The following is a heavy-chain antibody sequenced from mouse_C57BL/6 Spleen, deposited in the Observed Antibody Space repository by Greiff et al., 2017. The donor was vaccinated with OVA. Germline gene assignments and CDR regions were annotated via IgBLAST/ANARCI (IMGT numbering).Heavy chain of an antibody. V-gene: IGHV1-26*01. CDR2: INPNNGGT. CDR1: GYTFTDYY. CDR3: ARNDHDY. D-gene: IGHD2-3*01. J-gene: IGHJ2*01. Sequence: VQLQQSGPELVKPGASVKISCKASGYTFTDYYMNWVKQSHGKSLEWIGDINPNNGGTSYNQKFKGKATLTVDKSSSTAYMELRSLTSEDSAVYYCARNDHDYWGQGTTLTVSS.